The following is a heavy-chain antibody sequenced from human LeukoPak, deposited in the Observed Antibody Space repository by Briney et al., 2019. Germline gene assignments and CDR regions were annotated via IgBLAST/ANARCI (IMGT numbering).Heavy chain of an antibody. CDR1: GLTFSRYW. Sequence: PGGSLRLSCAASGLTFSRYWMHWVGQTPGKGLVWVSRINSDGRSTSYADSVKGRFTISTDNAKNTLYLQMNSLRAEDTAVYYCARDWTYYDSSGYFDYWGQGTLVTVSS. J-gene: IGHJ4*02. CDR2: INSDGRST. D-gene: IGHD3-22*01. V-gene: IGHV3-74*01. CDR3: ARDWTYYDSSGYFDY.